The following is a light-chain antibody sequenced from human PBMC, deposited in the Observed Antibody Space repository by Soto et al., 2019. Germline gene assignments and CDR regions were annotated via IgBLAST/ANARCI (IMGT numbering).Light chain of an antibody. V-gene: IGKV3-20*01. Sequence: VFTPTPGNLCFTSMERATLSCRASQSITAPHAAWYQPKPGQAPRLLIYSASTRATGIPDRFSGSGSGTDFTLTLSRLEPEDFAVYHCQHYGTSPSTFGRGTEV. CDR2: SAS. CDR1: QSITAPH. CDR3: QHYGTSPST. J-gene: IGKJ1*01.